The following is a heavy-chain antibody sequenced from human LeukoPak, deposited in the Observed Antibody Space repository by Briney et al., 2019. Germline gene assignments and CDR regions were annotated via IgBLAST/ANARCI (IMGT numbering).Heavy chain of an antibody. V-gene: IGHV1-18*01. CDR1: GYTFTSYG. D-gene: IGHD4/OR15-4a*01. CDR3: ARDRLTVNYYYYGMDV. CDR2: ISAYNGNT. J-gene: IGHJ6*02. Sequence: ASVKVSCKASGYTFTSYGISWVRQAPGQGLEWMGWISAYNGNTNYAQKLQGRVTMTTDTSTSTAYMELRSLRSDDTAVYYCARDRLTVNYYYYGMDVWGQGTTVTVSS.